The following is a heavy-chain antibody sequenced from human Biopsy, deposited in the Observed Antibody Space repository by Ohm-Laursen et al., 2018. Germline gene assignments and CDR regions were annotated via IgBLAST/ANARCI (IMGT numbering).Heavy chain of an antibody. CDR2: INTSGSTT. D-gene: IGHD6-19*01. V-gene: IGHV1-46*01. CDR1: GYSFTSYY. J-gene: IGHJ4*02. CDR3: ARNTGWYGDLYYFDY. Sequence: SSVKVSCKASGYSFTSYYMHWVRQAPGQGLEWMGMINTSGSTTSYPQIFQGGVTMTRDTSKSTVYMELSSLRSADTAVYFCARNTGWYGDLYYFDYWGQGTLVTVSS.